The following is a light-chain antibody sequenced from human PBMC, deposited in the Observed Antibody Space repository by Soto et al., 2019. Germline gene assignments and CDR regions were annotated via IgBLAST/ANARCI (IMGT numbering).Light chain of an antibody. CDR1: QSIRTS. Sequence: EVVLTQSPATLSLSPGERATLSCRASQSIRTSLAWYLQKPGQAPRLVIFDASNRANGVPARFGGSGSGTDFTLTINSLEPEDFAVYYCQQRNVWPPITFGQGTRLEIK. CDR3: QQRNVWPPIT. J-gene: IGKJ5*01. V-gene: IGKV3-11*01. CDR2: DAS.